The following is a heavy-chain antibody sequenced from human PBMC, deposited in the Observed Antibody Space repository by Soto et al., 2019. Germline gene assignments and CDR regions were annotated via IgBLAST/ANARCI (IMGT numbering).Heavy chain of an antibody. D-gene: IGHD2-2*01. CDR1: GGSISSGGYS. J-gene: IGHJ5*02. CDR2: IYYSGST. Sequence: QVQLQESGPGLVKPSQTLSLTCTVSGGSISSGGYSWSWIRQHPGQGLEWIGYIYYSGSTYYNPSFKSRVIISVDTSKNQFSLKLSSVTAADTAVYYCAKKGYCSGTSCFVGNNWFDPWGQGTLVTVSS. CDR3: AKKGYCSGTSCFVGNNWFDP. V-gene: IGHV4-31*03.